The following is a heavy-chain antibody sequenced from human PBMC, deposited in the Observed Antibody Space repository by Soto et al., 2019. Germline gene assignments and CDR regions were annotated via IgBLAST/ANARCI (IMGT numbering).Heavy chain of an antibody. J-gene: IGHJ1*01. Sequence: GSGPTLVNPTQTLTMTCTFSGFSLSMSGVGVGWIRQPPGKALEWLALIYWDDDKRYSPSLKSRLTITKDTSKNQVVLTMTNMDPVDTATYYCAKRRSYGDFHHWGQGTLVTSPQ. CDR3: AKRRSYGDFHH. CDR2: IYWDDDK. D-gene: IGHD4-17*01. CDR1: GFSLSMSGVG. V-gene: IGHV2-5*02.